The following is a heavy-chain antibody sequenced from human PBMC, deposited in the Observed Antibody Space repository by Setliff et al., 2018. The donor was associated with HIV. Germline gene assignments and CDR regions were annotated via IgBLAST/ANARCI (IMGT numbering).Heavy chain of an antibody. CDR3: SRSGVPPYYYYGMDV. V-gene: IGHV1-18*04. Sequence: GASVKVSCKASGYTFTDFGLSWVRQAPGQGLEWMGWINSYNGNTKFAQKFQGRVTMTTDTSTTTAFMELRSLKADDTGIYYCSRSGVPPYYYYGMDVWGQGTTVTVSS. J-gene: IGHJ6*02. CDR2: INSYNGNT. D-gene: IGHD3-10*01. CDR1: GYTFTDFG.